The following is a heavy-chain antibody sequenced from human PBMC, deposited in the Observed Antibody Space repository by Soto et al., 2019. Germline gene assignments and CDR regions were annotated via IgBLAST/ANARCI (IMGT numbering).Heavy chain of an antibody. CDR3: ARDLVAVSGGVYSSSSGGYFFDF. Sequence: QVQLVESGGGLVKPGGSLRLSCAASGFTFSDYYMSWIRQAPGKGLEWVSYISNSGRTLYYADSMKDRFTISRDNAKNSLYLQMNSLRSEDTAVYYCARDLVAVSGGVYSSSSGGYFFDFWGQGTLVTVSS. CDR2: ISNSGRTL. V-gene: IGHV3-11*01. D-gene: IGHD6-6*01. CDR1: GFTFSDYY. J-gene: IGHJ4*02.